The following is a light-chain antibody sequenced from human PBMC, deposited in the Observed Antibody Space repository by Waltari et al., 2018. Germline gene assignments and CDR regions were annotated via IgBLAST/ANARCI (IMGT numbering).Light chain of an antibody. CDR1: QSVSSN. Sequence: EIVMMQSPATLSVSPGERATLSCRASQSVSSNLAWYQKKPGQAPRLLIYGASTRATGIPARFSGSGSGTEFTLTISSMQSEDFAVYYCQQYNNWPPMYTFGQGTKLEIK. CDR2: GAS. CDR3: QQYNNWPPMYT. V-gene: IGKV3-15*01. J-gene: IGKJ2*01.